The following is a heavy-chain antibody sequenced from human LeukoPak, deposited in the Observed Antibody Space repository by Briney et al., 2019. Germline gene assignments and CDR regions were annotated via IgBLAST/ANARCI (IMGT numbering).Heavy chain of an antibody. J-gene: IGHJ4*02. CDR1: GFTFNFYS. CDR3: AREAYRGYSYGYDSDY. V-gene: IGHV3-21*01. CDR2: ISGSSSYI. D-gene: IGHD5-18*01. Sequence: GGSLRLSCAASGFTFNFYSMNWVRQAPGKGLEWVSSISGSSSYIYYADSVKGRYTISRDNAKNSLYLQMNSLRAEDTAVYYCAREAYRGYSYGYDSDYWGQGTLVTVSS.